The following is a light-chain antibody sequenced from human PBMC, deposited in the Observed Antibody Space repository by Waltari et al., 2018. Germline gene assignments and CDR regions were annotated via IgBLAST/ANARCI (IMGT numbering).Light chain of an antibody. CDR1: SSDVGGYNY. V-gene: IGLV2-14*01. CDR3: TSYTSSITYV. CDR2: EVS. Sequence: QSALTQPASVSGSPGPSVTLTCTGTSSDVGGYNYVSWYQPYPGNAPKLMIYEVSYRPSGVSNRFPGSKSGNTASLTISGLQADDEADYYCTSYTSSITYVFGTGTTVTVL. J-gene: IGLJ1*01.